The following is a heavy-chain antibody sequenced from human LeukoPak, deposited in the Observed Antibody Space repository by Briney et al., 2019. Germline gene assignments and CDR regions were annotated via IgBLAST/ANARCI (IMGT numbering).Heavy chain of an antibody. CDR3: ARDFLEWLQTKAWDPRFDY. CDR1: GFTFSSYA. J-gene: IGHJ4*02. V-gene: IGHV3-30-3*01. Sequence: GGSLRLSCAASGFTFSSYAMHWVRQAPGKGLEWVAVISYDGSNKYYADSVKGRFTISRDNSKNTLYLQMNSLRAEDTAVYYCARDFLEWLQTKAWDPRFDYWGQGTLVTVSS. D-gene: IGHD3-3*01. CDR2: ISYDGSNK.